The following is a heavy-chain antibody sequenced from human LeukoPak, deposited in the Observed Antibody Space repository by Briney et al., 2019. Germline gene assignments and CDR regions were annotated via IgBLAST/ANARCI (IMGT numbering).Heavy chain of an antibody. D-gene: IGHD5-12*01. CDR3: ARVDNLAVATIVYYYYGMDV. V-gene: IGHV1-8*01. J-gene: IGHJ6*02. Sequence: GASVKVSCKASGYTFTSYDINWVRQATGQGLEWMGWMNPNSGNTGYAQKFQGRVTMTRNTSISTAYMELSSLRSEDTAVYYCARVDNLAVATIVYYYYGMDVWGQGTTVTVSS. CDR1: GYTFTSYD. CDR2: MNPNSGNT.